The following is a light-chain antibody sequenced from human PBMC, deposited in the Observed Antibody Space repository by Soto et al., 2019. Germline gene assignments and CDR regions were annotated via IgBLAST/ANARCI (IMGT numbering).Light chain of an antibody. CDR2: GAS. CDR1: QSFSSSY. Sequence: EIVLTQSPGTLPLSPGERATLSCRASQSFSSSYLAWYQQKPGQAPRLLIYGASSRATGIPDRFSGSGSGTDFTLTISRLEPDDFAVYYCQQYGSSQWTFGQGTKVELK. V-gene: IGKV3-20*01. J-gene: IGKJ1*01. CDR3: QQYGSSQWT.